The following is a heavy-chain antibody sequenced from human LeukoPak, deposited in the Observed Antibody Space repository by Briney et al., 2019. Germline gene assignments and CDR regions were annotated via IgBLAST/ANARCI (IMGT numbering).Heavy chain of an antibody. CDR3: AKDDAWGRYKD. CDR1: GFTFSTYS. V-gene: IGHV3-23*01. D-gene: IGHD3-16*01. J-gene: IGHJ1*01. Sequence: GGSLRLSCAASGFTFSTYSMNWVRQAPGKGLEWVSGISPSGGITYYTDSVKGRFTISRDNSKNTVSLQMNSLRGDDTAVYYCAKDDAWGRYKDWGQGTLVTVSS. CDR2: ISPSGGIT.